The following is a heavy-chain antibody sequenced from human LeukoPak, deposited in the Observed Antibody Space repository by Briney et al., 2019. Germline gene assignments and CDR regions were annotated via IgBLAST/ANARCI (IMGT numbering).Heavy chain of an antibody. CDR2: TYYRSKWYN. Sequence: SQTLSLTCAISGDSVSSNSATWNWIRQSPSRGLEWLGRTYYRSKWYNDYAVSVKSRITINPDTSKSQFSLQLNSVTPEDTAVYYCTRAGSYGYYWYFDLWGRGTLVTVSS. J-gene: IGHJ2*01. D-gene: IGHD5-18*01. CDR3: TRAGSYGYYWYFDL. V-gene: IGHV6-1*01. CDR1: GDSVSSNSAT.